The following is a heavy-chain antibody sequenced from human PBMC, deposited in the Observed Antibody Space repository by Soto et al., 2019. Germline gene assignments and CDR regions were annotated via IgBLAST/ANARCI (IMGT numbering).Heavy chain of an antibody. CDR3: AREAYGSSTSCYNYGMDV. V-gene: IGHV1-18*04. Sequence: QVQLVQSGAEVKKPGASVKVSCKASGYTFTSYGISWVRQAPGQGLEWMGWISAYNGNTNYAQKLQGRVTMTTDTSTSTAYLELRSLRSDDTAVYYCAREAYGSSTSCYNYGMDVWGQGTTVTVSS. J-gene: IGHJ6*02. CDR2: ISAYNGNT. CDR1: GYTFTSYG. D-gene: IGHD2-2*02.